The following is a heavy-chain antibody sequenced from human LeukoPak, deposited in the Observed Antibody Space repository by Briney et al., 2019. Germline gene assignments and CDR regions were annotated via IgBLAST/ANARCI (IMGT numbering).Heavy chain of an antibody. D-gene: IGHD3-22*01. Sequence: GGTLRLSCAASGFTFSSYGMHWVRQAPGKGLEWVAAISYDGNNKYYADSVKGRFTISRDTSKNTLYLQMNSLRAEDTAVYYCAPGTWDSGGYYDYWGQGTLVTVAS. CDR1: GFTFSSYG. V-gene: IGHV3-30*03. CDR2: ISYDGNNK. J-gene: IGHJ4*02. CDR3: APGTWDSGGYYDY.